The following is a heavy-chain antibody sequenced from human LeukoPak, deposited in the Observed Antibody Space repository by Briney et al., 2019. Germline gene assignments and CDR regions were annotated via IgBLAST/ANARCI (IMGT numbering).Heavy chain of an antibody. CDR3: AGQYSSSWSYYYYYYMDV. Sequence: PSETLSLTCAVSGYSISSGYYWGWIRQPPGQGLEWIGSIYHSGSTYYNPSLKSRVTISVDTSKNQFSLKLSSVTAADTAVYYCAGQYSSSWSYYYYYYMDVWGKGTTVTVSS. J-gene: IGHJ6*03. V-gene: IGHV4-38-2*01. CDR2: IYHSGST. CDR1: GYSISSGYY. D-gene: IGHD6-13*01.